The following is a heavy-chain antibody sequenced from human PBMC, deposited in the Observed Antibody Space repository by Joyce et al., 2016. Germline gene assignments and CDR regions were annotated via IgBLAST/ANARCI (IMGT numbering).Heavy chain of an antibody. CDR2: IYHTGST. CDR3: ARSLVVPAAFFDY. Sequence: QLQLQESGPGLVKPSQTLSLICDVSGGSISRGGYSWSWIRQPPGKGLEWIAYIYHTGSTYYTPSLTNRVSISVDKSKNQFSLGLNSVTAADTAVYYCARSLVVPAAFFDYWGQGILVTVSP. V-gene: IGHV4-30-2*01. CDR1: GGSISRGGYS. D-gene: IGHD2-2*01. J-gene: IGHJ4*02.